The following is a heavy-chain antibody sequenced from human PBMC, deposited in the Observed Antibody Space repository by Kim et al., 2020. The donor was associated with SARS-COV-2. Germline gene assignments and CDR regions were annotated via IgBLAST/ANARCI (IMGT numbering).Heavy chain of an antibody. V-gene: IGHV1-8*01. CDR3: ARGPVPRAQKQQLVRFSLFDP. D-gene: IGHD6-13*01. CDR1: GYTFTSYD. CDR2: MNPNSGNT. Sequence: ASVKVSCKASGYTFTSYDINWVRQATGQGLEWMGWMNPNSGNTGYAQKFQGRVTMTRNTSISTAYMELSSLRSEDTAVYYCARGPVPRAQKQQLVRFSLFDPWGQGTLVTVSS. J-gene: IGHJ5*02.